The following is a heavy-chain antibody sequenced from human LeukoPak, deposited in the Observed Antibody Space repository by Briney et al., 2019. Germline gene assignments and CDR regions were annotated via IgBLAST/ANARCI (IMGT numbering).Heavy chain of an antibody. J-gene: IGHJ4*02. Sequence: GGSLRLSCAASGFTVSSNYMSWVRQAPGKGLEWVSVIYSGGSTYYADSVKGRFTISRDNSKNTLYLQMNSLRAEDTAVYYCARAVGEFSVNFDYWGQGTLVTVSS. CDR1: GFTVSSNY. D-gene: IGHD2-15*01. CDR3: ARAVGEFSVNFDY. CDR2: IYSGGST. V-gene: IGHV3-53*01.